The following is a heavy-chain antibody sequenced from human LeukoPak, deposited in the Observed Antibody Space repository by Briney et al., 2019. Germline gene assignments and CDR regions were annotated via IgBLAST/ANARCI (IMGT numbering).Heavy chain of an antibody. V-gene: IGHV1-69*01. CDR3: ASSFKGYWIQLWN. D-gene: IGHD5-18*01. CDR1: GGTFSSYA. CDR2: IIPIFGTA. Sequence: ASVKVSCKASGGTFSSYAISWVRQAPGQGLEWMGGIIPIFGTANYAQKFQGRVTITADESTSTAYMELSSLRSEDTAVYYCASSFKGYWIQLWNWGQGTLVTVSS. J-gene: IGHJ4*02.